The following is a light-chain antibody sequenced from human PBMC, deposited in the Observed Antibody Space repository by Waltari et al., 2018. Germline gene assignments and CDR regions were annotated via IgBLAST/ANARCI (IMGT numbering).Light chain of an antibody. CDR2: DSS. V-gene: IGKV3-11*01. CDR1: QSVYNY. CDR3: QQRSHWPRT. Sequence: EIVLTPSPATLSLSPGARATLSCRASQSVYNYLAWYQQKPGQAPRLLIYDSSNRATGIPARFSGSGSGTDFTLTISSLEPEDFAVYYCQQRSHWPRTFGPGTKVDIK. J-gene: IGKJ3*01.